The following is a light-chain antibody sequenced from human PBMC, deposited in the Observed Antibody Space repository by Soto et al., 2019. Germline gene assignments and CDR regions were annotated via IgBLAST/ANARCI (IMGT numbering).Light chain of an antibody. Sequence: QSVLTQPRSVSGSPGQSVTISCTGTSSDVGGYNYVSWYQQHPGKAPKLMIYDVSKRPSGVPDRFSGSKSGNTASLTMSGLQAEAEAEYYCCSYAGSYTVVFGGGTKLTVL. J-gene: IGLJ2*01. CDR2: DVS. V-gene: IGLV2-11*02. CDR1: SSDVGGYNY. CDR3: CSYAGSYTVV.